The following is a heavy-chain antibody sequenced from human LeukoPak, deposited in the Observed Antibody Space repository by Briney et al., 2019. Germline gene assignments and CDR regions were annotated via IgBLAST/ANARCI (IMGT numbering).Heavy chain of an antibody. V-gene: IGHV4-39*02. Sequence: SETLSLTCTVSGGSISSSSYYWGWIRQPPGKGLEWIGSIYYSGSTYYNPSLKSRVTISVDTSKNQFSLKLSSVTAADTAVYYCARETRYCSGGSCYSGMDVWGQGTTVTVSS. CDR3: ARETRYCSGGSCYSGMDV. CDR1: GGSISSSSYY. CDR2: IYYSGST. D-gene: IGHD2-15*01. J-gene: IGHJ6*02.